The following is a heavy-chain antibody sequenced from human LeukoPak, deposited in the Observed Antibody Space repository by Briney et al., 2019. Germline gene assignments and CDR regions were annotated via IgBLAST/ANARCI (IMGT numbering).Heavy chain of an antibody. Sequence: GGSLRLSRAASGFTLSSYAMSWVRQAPGKGLEWVSAISGSGCSTYYADSVKGRFTISRDNSKNTLYLQMNSLRAEDTAVYYCAKDSIAVAGTRVNAFDIWGQATMVTVSS. V-gene: IGHV3-23*01. J-gene: IGHJ3*02. D-gene: IGHD6-19*01. CDR3: AKDSIAVAGTRVNAFDI. CDR2: ISGSGCST. CDR1: GFTLSSYA.